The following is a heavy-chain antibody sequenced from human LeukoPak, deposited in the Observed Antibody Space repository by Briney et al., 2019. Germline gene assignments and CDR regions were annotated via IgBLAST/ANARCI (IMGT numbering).Heavy chain of an antibody. CDR3: ARLDSGDHGIIPH. CDR2: IYHTGTT. Sequence: SESLSLTCTVSGGSLSPYYWTWIRQPPRKGLEWIGYIYHTGTTRYNPSLNSRVTISVETSKNQFSLRLNSVTAADTAIYYCARLDSGDHGIIPHWGQGTLVTVSS. J-gene: IGHJ1*01. CDR1: GGSLSPYY. V-gene: IGHV4-59*08. D-gene: IGHD1-26*01.